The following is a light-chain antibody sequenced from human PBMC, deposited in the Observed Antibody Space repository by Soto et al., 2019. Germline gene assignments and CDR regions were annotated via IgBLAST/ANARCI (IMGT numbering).Light chain of an antibody. Sequence: QSVLTQPPSASGSPGQSVTISCTGTSSDVGGYNYVSWYQRHPGKAPKLMIFEVTKRPSGVPDRFSGSKSGNTASLTVSGLQAEDESDYYCISYTSSSTWVFGGGTKLTVL. CDR2: EVT. CDR3: ISYTSSSTWV. J-gene: IGLJ3*02. V-gene: IGLV2-8*01. CDR1: SSDVGGYNY.